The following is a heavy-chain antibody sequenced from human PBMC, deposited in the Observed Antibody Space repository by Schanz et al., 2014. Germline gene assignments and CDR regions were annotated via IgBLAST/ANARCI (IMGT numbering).Heavy chain of an antibody. CDR1: GFTFNSYG. V-gene: IGHV3-48*04. D-gene: IGHD3-3*01. CDR2: VSSYDTTV. J-gene: IGHJ6*02. CDR3: ARYGFRKFGVVYGLAV. Sequence: EVQLLESGGALEQPGGSLRLSCAASGFTFNSYGMHWVRQAPGKGLEWISYVSSYDTTVSYADSVKGRFTISRDNAKNSVYLQMNSLRVEDTAVYYCARYGFRKFGVVYGLAVWGQGTTVTVS.